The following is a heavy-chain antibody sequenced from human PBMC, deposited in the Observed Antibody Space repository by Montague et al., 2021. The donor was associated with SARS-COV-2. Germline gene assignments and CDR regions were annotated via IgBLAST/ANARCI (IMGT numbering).Heavy chain of an antibody. V-gene: IGHV4-59*08. Sequence: SETLSLTCTVSSGSISNYNWIWIRHPPGKGLELICIISHTDSTNYNPSLASRVSISIDTSKSQFSLRVRSVTAADTAVYYCARSVQLAYGLDVWGQGTTVTISS. CDR3: ARSVQLAYGLDV. J-gene: IGHJ6*02. CDR1: SGSISNYN. CDR2: ISHTDST. D-gene: IGHD6-19*01.